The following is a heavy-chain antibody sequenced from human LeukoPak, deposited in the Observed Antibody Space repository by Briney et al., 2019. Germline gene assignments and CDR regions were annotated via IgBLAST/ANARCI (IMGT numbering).Heavy chain of an antibody. J-gene: IGHJ5*02. V-gene: IGHV3-21*01. D-gene: IGHD2-15*01. CDR3: ARVDWVDNWFDP. CDR1: GFTFSSYS. Sequence: GGSLRLSCAASGFTFSSYSMNWVRQAPRKGLEWVSSISSSSSYIYYADSVKGRFTISRDNAKNSLFLQMDSLRAEDTAVYYCARVDWVDNWFDPWGQGTLVTVSS. CDR2: ISSSSSYI.